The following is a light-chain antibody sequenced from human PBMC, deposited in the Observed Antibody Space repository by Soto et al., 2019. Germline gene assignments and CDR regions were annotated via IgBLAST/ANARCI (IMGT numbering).Light chain of an antibody. Sequence: QAVATQEPSLTVSPGGTVTLTCGSSTGAVTSGYYPNWFQQKPGQPPRPLIYSINNKHSWTPARFSGSLLGDKAALTLSGVQPEDEADYYCLLYYGGAQVFGGGTKLTVL. CDR1: TGAVTSGYY. V-gene: IGLV7-43*01. J-gene: IGLJ3*02. CDR3: LLYYGGAQV. CDR2: SIN.